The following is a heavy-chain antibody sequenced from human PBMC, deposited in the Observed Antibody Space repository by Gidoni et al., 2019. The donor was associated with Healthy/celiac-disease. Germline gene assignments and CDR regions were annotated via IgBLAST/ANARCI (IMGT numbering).Heavy chain of an antibody. V-gene: IGHV1-69*01. CDR2: IIPIFGTA. D-gene: IGHD6-19*01. J-gene: IGHJ4*02. CDR3: ASADSSGWNLGFDY. Sequence: GLEWMGGIIPIFGTANYAQKFQGRVTITADESTSTAYMELSSLRSEDTAVYYCASADSSGWNLGFDYWGQGTLVTVSS.